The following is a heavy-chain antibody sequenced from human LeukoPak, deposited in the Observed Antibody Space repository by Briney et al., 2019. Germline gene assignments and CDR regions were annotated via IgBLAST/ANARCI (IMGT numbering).Heavy chain of an antibody. J-gene: IGHJ4*02. CDR1: SASVTSHH. V-gene: IGHV4-4*07. CDR2: VHFSGST. Sequence: SETLSLTCAVSSASVTSHHWAWIRQPAGRGLEWVGRVHFSGSTNCNPSLRSRVAISLDESKNELSLTLKSVSAADTAVYYCARDESRRYDSGGYHYWGRGVLVTVSS. CDR3: ARDESRRYDSGGYHY. D-gene: IGHD3-22*01.